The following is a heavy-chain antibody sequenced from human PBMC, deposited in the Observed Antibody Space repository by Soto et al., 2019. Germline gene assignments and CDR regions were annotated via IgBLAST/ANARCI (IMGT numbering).Heavy chain of an antibody. CDR1: GGSISSSSYY. V-gene: IGHV4-39*01. J-gene: IGHJ5*02. CDR3: ARHVKAYTAMANNWFDP. D-gene: IGHD5-18*01. Sequence: LSLTCTVSGGSISSSSYYWGWIRQPPGKGLEWIGSIYYSGSTYYNPSLKSRVTISVDTSKNQFSLKLSSVAAADTAVYYCARHVKAYTAMANNWFDPWGQGTLVTVSS. CDR2: IYYSGST.